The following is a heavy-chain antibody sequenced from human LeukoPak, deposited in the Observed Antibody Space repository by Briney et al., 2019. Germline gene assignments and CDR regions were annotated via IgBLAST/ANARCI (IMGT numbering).Heavy chain of an antibody. J-gene: IGHJ6*04. CDR2: INPSGGST. Sequence: GASVKASCKASGYTFTSYYMHWVRQAPGQGLEWIGIINPSGGSTSYAQKFQGRVTMTRDTSTSSVYMELSSLRSEDTAVYYCARDEVGYCSSTSCRPYYYYYGMDVWGKGTTVTVSS. V-gene: IGHV1-46*01. CDR1: GYTFTSYY. D-gene: IGHD2-2*01. CDR3: ARDEVGYCSSTSCRPYYYYYGMDV.